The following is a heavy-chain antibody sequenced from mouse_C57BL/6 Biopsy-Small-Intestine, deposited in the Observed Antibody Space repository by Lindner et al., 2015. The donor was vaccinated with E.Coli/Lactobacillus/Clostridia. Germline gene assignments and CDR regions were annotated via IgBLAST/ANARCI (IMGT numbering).Heavy chain of an antibody. D-gene: IGHD1-1*01. CDR1: GYTFTSYG. CDR2: IYPRSGNT. J-gene: IGHJ2*01. Sequence: VQLQESGAELARPGASVKLSCKASGYTFTSYGISWVKQRTGQGLEWIGEIYPRSGNTYYNEKFKGKATLTADKSSSTAYMELRSLTSGDSAVYFCANYGSSYDAYFDYWGQGTTLTVSS. CDR3: ANYGSSYDAYFDY. V-gene: IGHV1-81*01.